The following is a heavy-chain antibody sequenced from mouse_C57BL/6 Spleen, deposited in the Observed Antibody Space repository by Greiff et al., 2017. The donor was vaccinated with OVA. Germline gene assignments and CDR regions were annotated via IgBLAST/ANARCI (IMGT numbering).Heavy chain of an antibody. CDR1: GYTFTSYW. V-gene: IGHV1-55*01. D-gene: IGHD2-2*01. Sequence: QVQLQQTGAERGKPGAAGKMSCKASGYTFTSYWITWVKQRPGQGLEWIGDIYPGSGSTNYNEKFKSKATLTVDTSSSTAYMQLSSLTSEDSAVYYCASTMVTLFDYWGQGTTLTVSS. CDR3: ASTMVTLFDY. CDR2: IYPGSGST. J-gene: IGHJ2*01.